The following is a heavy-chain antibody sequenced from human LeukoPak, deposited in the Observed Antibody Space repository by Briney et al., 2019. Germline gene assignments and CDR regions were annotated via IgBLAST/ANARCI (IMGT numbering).Heavy chain of an antibody. V-gene: IGHV5-10-1*01. J-gene: IGHJ4*02. Sequence: KPGESLKISCKGSGYSFTSYWISWVRQMPGKGLEWMGTIDPSDSYTNYSPSFQGHVTISADKSISTAYLQWSSLKASDTAMYYCVRLVYSSGWYRLGDYWGQGTLVTVSS. CDR3: VRLVYSSGWYRLGDY. CDR1: GYSFTSYW. CDR2: IDPSDSYT. D-gene: IGHD6-19*01.